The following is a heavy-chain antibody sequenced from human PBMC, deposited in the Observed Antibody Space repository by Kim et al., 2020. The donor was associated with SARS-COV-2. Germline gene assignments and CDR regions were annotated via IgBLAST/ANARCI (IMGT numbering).Heavy chain of an antibody. J-gene: IGHJ5*02. Sequence: TNYTDSVKGRFTISKDNSKNTLYLQMNSLSAEDTAIYYCTKSPSYNWFDPWGQGTLVTVSS. CDR2: T. V-gene: IGHV3-23*01. CDR3: TKSPSYNWFDP.